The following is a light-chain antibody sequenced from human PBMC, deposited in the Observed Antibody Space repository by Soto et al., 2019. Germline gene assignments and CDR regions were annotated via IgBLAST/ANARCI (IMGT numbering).Light chain of an antibody. V-gene: IGKV3-15*01. CDR2: AAS. CDR3: QQYNNWPPWT. CDR1: QSVSSN. Sequence: EIVMTQSPATLSVSPGERATLSCRASQSVSSNLAWYQQKPGQAPRLLIYAASTRATGIPARFSASWSGTEFTLTISSLQSEDFAVYYCQQYNNWPPWTSGQGTKVEIK. J-gene: IGKJ1*01.